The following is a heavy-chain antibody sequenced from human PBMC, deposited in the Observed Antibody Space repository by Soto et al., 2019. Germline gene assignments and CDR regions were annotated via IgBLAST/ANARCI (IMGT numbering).Heavy chain of an antibody. CDR2: ISGSGGST. Sequence: PGGSLRLSCAASGFTFSSYAMSWVRQAPGKGLEWVSAISGSGGSTYYADSVKGRFTISRDNSKNTLYLQMNSLRAEDTAVYYCAKDLVFVYCSSTSCYDWGQGTLVTVSS. J-gene: IGHJ4*02. D-gene: IGHD2-2*01. CDR1: GFTFSSYA. CDR3: AKDLVFVYCSSTSCYD. V-gene: IGHV3-23*01.